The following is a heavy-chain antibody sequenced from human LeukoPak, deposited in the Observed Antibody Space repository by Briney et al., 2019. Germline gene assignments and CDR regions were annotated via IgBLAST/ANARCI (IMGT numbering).Heavy chain of an antibody. D-gene: IGHD6-19*01. V-gene: IGHV4-61*01. CDR2: IYYSGST. Sequence: PSETLSATGTVSGGSVSSGSYYWSWIRQPPGKGLEWIGYIYYSGSTNYNPSLKSRVTTTVDTSKNQFSLKLSSVTAADTAVYYCASRLSSRWYVGHDICGQGTVVTVSS. J-gene: IGHJ4*02. CDR1: GGSVSSGSYY. CDR3: ASRLSSRWYVGHDI.